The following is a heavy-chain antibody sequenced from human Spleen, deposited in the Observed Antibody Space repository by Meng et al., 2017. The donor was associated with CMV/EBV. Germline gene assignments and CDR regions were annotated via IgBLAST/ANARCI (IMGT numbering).Heavy chain of an antibody. CDR3: AKDLRDYVVQDAFDI. V-gene: IGHV3-30*18. D-gene: IGHD3-16*01. J-gene: IGHJ3*02. CDR1: GFTFSSYG. CDR2: ISYDGSNK. Sequence: SGFTFSSYGMHWVRQAPGKGLEWVAVISYDGSNKYYADSVKGRFTISRDNSKNTLYLQMNSLRAEDTAVYYCAKDLRDYVVQDAFDIWGQGTMVTVSS.